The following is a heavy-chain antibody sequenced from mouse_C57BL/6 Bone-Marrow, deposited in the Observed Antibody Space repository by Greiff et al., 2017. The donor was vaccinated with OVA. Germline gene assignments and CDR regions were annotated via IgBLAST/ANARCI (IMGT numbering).Heavy chain of an antibody. CDR2: IWSGGST. CDR1: GFSLTSYG. Sequence: VQRVESGPGLVQPSQSLSITCTVSGFSLTSYGVHWVRQSPGKGLEWLGVIWSGGSTDYNAAFISRLSISKDNSKSQVFFKMNSLQADDTAIYYCARNPNYYGSSYIYYFDYWGQGTTLTVSS. CDR3: ARNPNYYGSSYIYYFDY. V-gene: IGHV2-2*01. J-gene: IGHJ2*01. D-gene: IGHD1-1*01.